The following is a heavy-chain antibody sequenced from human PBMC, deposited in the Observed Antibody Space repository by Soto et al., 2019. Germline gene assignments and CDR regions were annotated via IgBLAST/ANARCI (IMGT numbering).Heavy chain of an antibody. D-gene: IGHD3-22*01. J-gene: IGHJ4*02. V-gene: IGHV3-30-3*01. CDR2: ISYDGSNK. CDR3: ARDPLITMIVVVTWFDY. Sequence: LRLSCAASGFTFSSYAMHWVRQAPGKGLEWVAVISYDGSNKYYADSVKGRFTISRDNSKNTLYLQMNSLRAEDTAVYYCARDPLITMIVVVTWFDYWGQGTLVTVSS. CDR1: GFTFSSYA.